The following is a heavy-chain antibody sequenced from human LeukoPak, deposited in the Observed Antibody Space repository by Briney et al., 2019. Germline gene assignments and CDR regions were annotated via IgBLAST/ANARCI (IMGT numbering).Heavy chain of an antibody. CDR2: IYHSGST. CDR1: GFSFSDAW. CDR3: AGTNYNYILYYYYYGMDV. D-gene: IGHD4/OR15-4a*01. Sequence: GSLRLSCGTSGFSFSDAWLSWGRQAPGKGLEWVGYIYHSGSTYYNPSLKSRVTISVDRSKNQFSLKLSSVTAADTAVYYCAGTNYNYILYYYYYGMDVWGQGTTVTVSS. J-gene: IGHJ6*02. V-gene: IGHV4-4*02.